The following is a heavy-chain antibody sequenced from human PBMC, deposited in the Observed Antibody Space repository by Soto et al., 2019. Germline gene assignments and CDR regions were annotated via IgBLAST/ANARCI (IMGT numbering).Heavy chain of an antibody. CDR2: ITSSSSPI. CDR1: GFTFNDYS. V-gene: IGHV3-48*01. J-gene: IGHJ4*02. D-gene: IGHD3-16*01. CDR3: GRDRGGGGFSH. Sequence: EVQLVESGGGLVQPGGSLRLSCAVSGFTFNDYSMHWVRQAPGKGLEWVSYITSSSSPIYYADSVKGRFTISRDNAKNSVYLKMNSLTAGDPAVYYGGRDRGGGGFSHWGQGTLVTVSS.